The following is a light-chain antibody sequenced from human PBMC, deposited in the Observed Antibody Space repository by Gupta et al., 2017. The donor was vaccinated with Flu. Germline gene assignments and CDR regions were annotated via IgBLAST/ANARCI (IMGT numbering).Light chain of an antibody. V-gene: IGLV2-14*03. CDR2: DVS. CDR1: SNDIGGYEY. J-gene: IGLJ1*01. CDR3: SSYKSTNTQV. Sequence: SITISCTGTSNDIGGYEYVSWYQQHPGNAPKLIIFDVSRRPSGVSTRFSGSKSGNTASLTISGLQAEDDSDYYCSSYKSTNTQVFGTGTKVTVL.